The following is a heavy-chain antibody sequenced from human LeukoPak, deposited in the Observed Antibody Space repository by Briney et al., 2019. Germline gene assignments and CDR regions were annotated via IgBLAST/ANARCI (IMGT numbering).Heavy chain of an antibody. J-gene: IGHJ4*02. Sequence: PGGSLRLSCAASGFTFSSYGMHWVRQAPGKGLEWVAFIRYDGSNKYYADSVKGRFTISRGNSKNTLYLQMNSLRAEDTAVYYCAKEVRSGRGSAFDYWGQGTLVTVSS. CDR1: GFTFSSYG. V-gene: IGHV3-30*02. D-gene: IGHD3-10*01. CDR3: AKEVRSGRGSAFDY. CDR2: IRYDGSNK.